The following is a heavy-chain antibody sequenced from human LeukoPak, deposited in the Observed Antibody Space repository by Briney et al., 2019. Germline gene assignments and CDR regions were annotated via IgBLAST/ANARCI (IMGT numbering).Heavy chain of an antibody. J-gene: IGHJ4*02. V-gene: IGHV3-23*01. CDR1: GFPFSSYA. CDR3: AKGSTMVRGPWSY. Sequence: GGSLRLSCAASGFPFSSYAMSWVRQAPGKGLEWVSAISGSGGSTYYADSVKGRFTISRDNSKNTLYLQMNSLRAEDTAVYYCAKGSTMVRGPWSYWGQGTLVTVSS. CDR2: ISGSGGST. D-gene: IGHD3-10*01.